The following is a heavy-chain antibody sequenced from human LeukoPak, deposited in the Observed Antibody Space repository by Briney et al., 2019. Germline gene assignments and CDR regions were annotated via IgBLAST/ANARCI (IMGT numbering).Heavy chain of an antibody. CDR2: IYPGDSDT. V-gene: IGHV5-51*01. J-gene: IGHJ5*02. CDR3: ARAGDYGDYDPNWFDP. Sequence: GESLKISSKGSGYSFTSYWIGWVRQMPGKGLEWMGIIYPGDSDTRYSPSFQGQVTISADKSISTAYLQWSSLKASDTAMYYCARAGDYGDYDPNWFDPWGQGTLVTVSS. D-gene: IGHD4-17*01. CDR1: GYSFTSYW.